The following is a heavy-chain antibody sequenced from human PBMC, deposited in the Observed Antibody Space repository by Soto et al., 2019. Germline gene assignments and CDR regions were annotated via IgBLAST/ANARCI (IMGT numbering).Heavy chain of an antibody. J-gene: IGHJ4*02. V-gene: IGHV4-34*01. CDR1: GGSLGDYY. Sequence: SETLSLTCAVYGGSLGDYYWSWIRQSPGKGLEWIGEINHGGNTNYNPSLKSRVTISQDTSKKQVSLKLSSVTAADTAVYYCAKYPRMDGGPDYFDYWGQGTLVTVSS. CDR3: AKYPRMDGGPDYFDY. CDR2: INHGGNT. D-gene: IGHD2-15*01.